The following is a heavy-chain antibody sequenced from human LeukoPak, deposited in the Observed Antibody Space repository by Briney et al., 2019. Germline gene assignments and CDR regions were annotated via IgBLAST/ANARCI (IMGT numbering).Heavy chain of an antibody. CDR2: IYPNGST. CDR1: GASISSAYYH. J-gene: IGHJ6*03. Sequence: PSETLSLTCSVSGASISSAYYHWSWIRQPAGKGLEWIGHIYPNGSTNYNPSLKSRFTMSLDTSKNQFSLNLSSVTAADTAVYYCARLPLYGSGSYSSDYYYYYMDVWGKGTTVTVSS. CDR3: ARLPLYGSGSYSSDYYYYYMDV. V-gene: IGHV4-61*10. D-gene: IGHD3-10*01.